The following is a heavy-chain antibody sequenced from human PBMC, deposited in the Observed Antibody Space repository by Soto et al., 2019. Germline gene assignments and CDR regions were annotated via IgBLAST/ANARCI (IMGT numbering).Heavy chain of an antibody. J-gene: IGHJ6*02. D-gene: IGHD2-2*01. Sequence: QVQLVQAGAEVKKPGSSVKVSCKASGGTFGSYDISWVRQAPGQGLEWMGGIIPIPGTANYAQQVQGRVTITAEETTSTAYMELSSLRSEDTAVSYCARSQGSSTSLEIYYYYYYGMDVWGQGNTVTVSS. CDR2: IIPIPGTA. V-gene: IGHV1-69*01. CDR3: ARSQGSSTSLEIYYYYYYGMDV. CDR1: GGTFGSYD.